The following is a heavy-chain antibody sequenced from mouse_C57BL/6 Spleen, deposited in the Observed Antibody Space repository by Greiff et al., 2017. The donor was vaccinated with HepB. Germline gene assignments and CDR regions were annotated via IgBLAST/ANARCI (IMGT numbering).Heavy chain of an antibody. Sequence: LVAPSQSLSITCTASGFSLTSYAISWVRQPPGKGLEWLGVIWTGGGTNYNSALKSRLSITKDNSKSQVFLKMNSLQTDDTARYYCARNYGGKGVYFDYWGQGTTLTVSS. D-gene: IGHD1-1*02. V-gene: IGHV2-9-1*01. CDR2: IWTGGGT. J-gene: IGHJ2*01. CDR1: GFSLTSYA. CDR3: ARNYGGKGVYFDY.